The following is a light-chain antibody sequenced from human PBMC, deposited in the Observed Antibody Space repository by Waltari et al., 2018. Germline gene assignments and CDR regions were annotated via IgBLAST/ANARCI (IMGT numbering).Light chain of an antibody. CDR2: AAS. CDR1: QTISIY. CDR3: QQLNSYRYT. Sequence: IQLTHSPSFLSASVGDRVTITCRASQTISIYLAWYQQKPGKAPKLLIYAASTLQRGVPSRFSGSASGTEFSLTISSLQPEDSATYYCQQLNSYRYTFGQGTKLEIK. J-gene: IGKJ2*01. V-gene: IGKV1-9*01.